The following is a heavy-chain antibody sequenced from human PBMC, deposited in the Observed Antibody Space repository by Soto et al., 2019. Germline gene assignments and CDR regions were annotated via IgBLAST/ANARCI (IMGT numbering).Heavy chain of an antibody. CDR1: GLTSSKIG. CDR3: ARDRVQMVDGLDV. Sequence: QVQLVESGGGVVQLGRSLNLSCAAFGLTSSKIGLHWVGRAPGKGLEGVAVIWYDGINKYYADSVKGRFIISRDNSKNTVYLQMNSLRAEDTAVYYCARDRVQMVDGLDVWGQGTTVTVSS. J-gene: IGHJ6*02. V-gene: IGHV3-33*01. D-gene: IGHD2-15*01. CDR2: IWYDGINK.